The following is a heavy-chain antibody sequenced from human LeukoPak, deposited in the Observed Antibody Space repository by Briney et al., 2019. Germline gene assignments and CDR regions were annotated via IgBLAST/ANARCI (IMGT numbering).Heavy chain of an antibody. CDR1: GGSFSGYY. V-gene: IGHV4-59*01. CDR3: ARHDYGDYDAFDI. D-gene: IGHD4-17*01. Sequence: PSETLSLTCAVYGGSFSGYYWSWIRQPPGKGLEWIGYIYYSGSTNYNPSLKSRVTISVDTSKNQFSLKLSSVTAADTAVYYCARHDYGDYDAFDIWGQGTMVTVSS. CDR2: IYYSGST. J-gene: IGHJ3*02.